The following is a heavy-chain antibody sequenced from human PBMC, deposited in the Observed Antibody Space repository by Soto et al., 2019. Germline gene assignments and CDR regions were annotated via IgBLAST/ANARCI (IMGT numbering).Heavy chain of an antibody. CDR3: AKLRYFDWLLSLPYDY. CDR1: GFTFSSYA. CDR2: ISGSGGST. Sequence: EVQLLESGGGLVQPGGSLRLSCAASGFTFSSYAMSWVRQAPGKGLEWASAISGSGGSTYYADSVKGRFTISRDNSKNTLYLQMNSLRAEDTAVYYCAKLRYFDWLLSLPYDYWGQGTLVTVSS. D-gene: IGHD3-9*01. V-gene: IGHV3-23*01. J-gene: IGHJ4*02.